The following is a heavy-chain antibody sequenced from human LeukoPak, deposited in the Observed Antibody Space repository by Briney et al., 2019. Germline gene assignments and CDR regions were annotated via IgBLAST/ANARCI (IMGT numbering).Heavy chain of an antibody. D-gene: IGHD2-15*01. CDR2: MNPNSGNT. Sequence: ASVKVSCKASGYTFTSYDINWVRQATGQGLEWMGWMNPNSGNTGYAQKFQGRVTITRNTSISTAYMELSSLRSEDTAVYYCARVLEVAAHNWFDPWGQGTLVTVSS. J-gene: IGHJ5*02. V-gene: IGHV1-8*03. CDR1: GYTFTSYD. CDR3: ARVLEVAAHNWFDP.